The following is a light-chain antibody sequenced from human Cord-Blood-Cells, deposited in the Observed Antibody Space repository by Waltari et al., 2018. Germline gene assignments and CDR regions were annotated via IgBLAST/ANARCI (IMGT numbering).Light chain of an antibody. J-gene: IGLJ3*02. CDR2: DVS. Sequence: QSALTQPASVSGSLGRSITIPCTATSRDVGGFEFVPWYQQHPGKDPKLMIYDVSNRPSGVSNRFSCSTSGNTASLTISGLQAEDEADYYCSSYTSSSTLVFGGGTKLTVL. CDR3: SSYTSSSTLV. V-gene: IGLV2-14*03. CDR1: SRDVGGFEF.